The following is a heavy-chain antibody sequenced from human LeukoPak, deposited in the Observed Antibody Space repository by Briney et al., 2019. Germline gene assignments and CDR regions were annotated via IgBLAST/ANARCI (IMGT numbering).Heavy chain of an antibody. CDR3: ARDSGYCSSTGCYVHYFDY. D-gene: IGHD2-2*01. V-gene: IGHV3-21*01. CDR2: ISSSSGYI. J-gene: IGHJ4*02. CDR1: GFTFNSYS. Sequence: GGSLRLSCAASGFTFNSYSMNWVRQTPGKGLEGVSSISSSSGYINYADSVKGRFTVSRDNAKSSLYLQMNSLRAEDTAVYYCARDSGYCSSTGCYVHYFDYWGQGTLVTVSS.